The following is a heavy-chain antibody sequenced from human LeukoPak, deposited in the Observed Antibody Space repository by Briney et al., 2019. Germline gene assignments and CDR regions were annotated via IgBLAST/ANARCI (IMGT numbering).Heavy chain of an antibody. CDR1: GFTFSSYS. V-gene: IGHV3-48*01. Sequence: GGSLRLSCAASGFTFSSYSMNWVRQAPGKGLEWVSYISSSSSTIYYADSVKGRFTISRDNAKNSLYLQMNSLRAEDTAVYYCARGEAVAGTSYYYGMDVWGEGTTVTVSS. J-gene: IGHJ6*04. CDR2: ISSSSSTI. D-gene: IGHD6-19*01. CDR3: ARGEAVAGTSYYYGMDV.